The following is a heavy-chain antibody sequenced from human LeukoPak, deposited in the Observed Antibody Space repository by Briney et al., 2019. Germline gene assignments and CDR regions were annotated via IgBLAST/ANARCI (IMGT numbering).Heavy chain of an antibody. CDR1: GGTFSSYA. D-gene: IGHD3-22*01. V-gene: IGHV1-69*04. J-gene: IGHJ4*02. CDR3: AXXXXXXGSSGYLSVFGY. Sequence: ASVKVSCKASGGTFSSYAISWVRQAPGQGLEWMGRIIPILGIANYAQKFQGRVTITADKSTSTAYMELSSLRSEDTAVYYCAXXXXXXGSSGYLSVFGYWGQGTLVTVSS. CDR2: IIPILGIA.